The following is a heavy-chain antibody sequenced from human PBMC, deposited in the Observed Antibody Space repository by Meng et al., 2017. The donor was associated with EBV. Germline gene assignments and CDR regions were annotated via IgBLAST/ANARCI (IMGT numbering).Heavy chain of an antibody. V-gene: IGHV3-23*01. D-gene: IGHD3-22*01. CDR2: ISGSGGST. J-gene: IGHJ4*02. CDR1: GFTFSSYA. Sequence: EVEMLESGGGLVQPGGSLRLACADSGFTFSSYAMSWVRQAPGKGLEWVSAISGSGGSTYYADSVKGRFTISRDNSKNTLYLQMNSLRAEDTAVYYCAKRITMIVVVITDWGQGTLVTVSS. CDR3: AKRITMIVVVITD.